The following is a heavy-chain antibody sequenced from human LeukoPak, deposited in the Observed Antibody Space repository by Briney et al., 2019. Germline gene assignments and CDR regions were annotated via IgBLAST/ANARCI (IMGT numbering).Heavy chain of an antibody. J-gene: IGHJ5*02. V-gene: IGHV5-51*01. CDR1: GYSFTSHW. CDR3: ARRAGDYVWWFDP. CDR2: IYPGDSDT. D-gene: IGHD4-17*01. Sequence: GESLKISCKGSGYSFTSHWIGWVRQMPGKGLEWMGIIYPGDSDTRYSPSFQGQVTISADKSISIAYLQWSSLKASDTAMYYCARRAGDYVWWFDPWGQGTLVTVSS.